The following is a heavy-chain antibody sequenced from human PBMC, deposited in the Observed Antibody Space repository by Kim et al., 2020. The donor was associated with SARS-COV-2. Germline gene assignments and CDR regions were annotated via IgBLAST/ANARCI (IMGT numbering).Heavy chain of an antibody. V-gene: IGHV1-18*04. CDR2: ISAYNGNT. CDR3: ARDRVHHNYYGSGKDYYGMDV. CDR1: GYTFTSYG. D-gene: IGHD3-10*01. Sequence: ASVKVSCKASGYTFTSYGISWVRQAPGQGLEWMGWISAYNGNTNYAQKLQGRVTMTTDTSTSTAYMELRSLRSDDTAVYYCARDRVHHNYYGSGKDYYGMDVWGQGTTVTVSS. J-gene: IGHJ6*02.